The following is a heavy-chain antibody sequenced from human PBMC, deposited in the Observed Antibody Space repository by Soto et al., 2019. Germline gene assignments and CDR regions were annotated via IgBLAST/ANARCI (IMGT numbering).Heavy chain of an antibody. J-gene: IGHJ6*02. Sequence: ASVKVSCKASGYTFTGYYMHWVRQAPGQGLEWMGWINPNSGGTNYAQKFQGWVTMTRDTSISTAYMELSRLRSDDTAVYYCARALAAAGTDYYCYGMDVWGQGTTVTVSS. CDR1: GYTFTGYY. D-gene: IGHD6-13*01. V-gene: IGHV1-2*04. CDR2: INPNSGGT. CDR3: ARALAAAGTDYYCYGMDV.